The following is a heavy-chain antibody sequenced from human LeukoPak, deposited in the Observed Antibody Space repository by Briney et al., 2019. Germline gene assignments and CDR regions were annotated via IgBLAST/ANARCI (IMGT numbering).Heavy chain of an antibody. Sequence: PSETLSLTCTVSGGSISSSSYYWGWIRQPPGKGLEWIGSIYYSGSTYYNPSLKSRFTISVDTSRNQFSLKLSSVTAADTAVYYCARMWVRGSVFGVGSYYYGMDVWGQGTTVTVSS. CDR3: ARMWVRGSVFGVGSYYYGMDV. V-gene: IGHV4-39*01. CDR2: IYYSGST. D-gene: IGHD3-3*01. J-gene: IGHJ6*02. CDR1: GGSISSSSYY.